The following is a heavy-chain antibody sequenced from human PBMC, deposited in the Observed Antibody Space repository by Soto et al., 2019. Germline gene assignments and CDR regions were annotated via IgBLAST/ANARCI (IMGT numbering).Heavy chain of an antibody. CDR2: INPNSGGT. V-gene: IGHV1-2*04. CDR3: ARDQLGRSCGMDV. D-gene: IGHD3-10*01. CDR1: GYTFTGYY. Sequence: ASVKVSCKASGYTFTGYYMHWVRQAPGQGLEWMGWINPNSGGTNYAQKFQGWVTMTRDTSISTAYMELSRLRSDDTAVYYCARDQLGRSCGMDVWGQGTTVTVSS. J-gene: IGHJ6*02.